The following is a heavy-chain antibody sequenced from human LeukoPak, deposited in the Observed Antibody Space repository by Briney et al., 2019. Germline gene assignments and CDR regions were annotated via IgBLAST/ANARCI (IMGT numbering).Heavy chain of an antibody. D-gene: IGHD1-26*01. CDR1: GGSISSYY. CDR2: IYYSGST. Sequence: SETLSLTCTVSGGSISSYYCSWIRQPPGKGLEWIGYIYYSGSTNYNPSLKSRVTISVDTSKNQFSLKLSSVTAADTAVYYCARTLDSGSYYLEGIYYYYYMDVWGKGTTVTVSS. V-gene: IGHV4-59*01. J-gene: IGHJ6*03. CDR3: ARTLDSGSYYLEGIYYYYYMDV.